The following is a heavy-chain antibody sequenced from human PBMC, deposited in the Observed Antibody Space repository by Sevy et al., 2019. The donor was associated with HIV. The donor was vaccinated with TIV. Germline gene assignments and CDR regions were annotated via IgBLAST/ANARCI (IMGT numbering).Heavy chain of an antibody. Sequence: ASVKVSCKASGYTFSSYRITWVRQAPGQGPEWIGWISALNGDTNCAQKLQGRVTMTADTSTSTVYMDLRSLRSDDTAVYYCARAYCSGGRCYSLAYWGQGTLVTVSS. J-gene: IGHJ4*02. CDR1: GYTFSSYR. D-gene: IGHD2-15*01. CDR2: ISALNGDT. CDR3: ARAYCSGGRCYSLAY. V-gene: IGHV1-18*01.